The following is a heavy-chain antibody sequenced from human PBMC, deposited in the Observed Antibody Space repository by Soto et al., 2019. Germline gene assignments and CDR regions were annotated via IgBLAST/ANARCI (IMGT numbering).Heavy chain of an antibody. V-gene: IGHV3-30-3*01. J-gene: IGHJ6*02. Sequence: QVQLVESGGGVVQPGRSLRLSCAASGFTFSSYAMHWVRQAPGKGLEWVAVISYDGSNKYYADSVKGRFTISRDNSKNTLYLQMNSLRAEDTAVYYCARDRDNLWAYYYYYGMDVWGQGTTVTVSS. D-gene: IGHD3-10*01. CDR2: ISYDGSNK. CDR3: ARDRDNLWAYYYYYGMDV. CDR1: GFTFSSYA.